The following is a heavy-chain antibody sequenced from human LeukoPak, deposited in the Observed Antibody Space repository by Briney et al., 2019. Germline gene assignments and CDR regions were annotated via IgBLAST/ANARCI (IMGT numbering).Heavy chain of an antibody. CDR1: GFTFSSYG. CDR2: IWYDGGNK. J-gene: IGHJ4*02. Sequence: PGRSLRLSCEASGFTFSSYGIHWVRQAPGKGLEWVAVIWYDGGNKYYADSVKGRFTISRDNSKNTLYLQMNSLRAEDTAVYYCARVNQLLTIDYWGQGTLVTVSS. CDR3: ARVNQLLTIDY. V-gene: IGHV3-33*01. D-gene: IGHD4/OR15-4a*01.